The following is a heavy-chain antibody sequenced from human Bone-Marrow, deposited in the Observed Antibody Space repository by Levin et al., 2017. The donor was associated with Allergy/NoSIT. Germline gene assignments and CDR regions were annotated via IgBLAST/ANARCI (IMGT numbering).Heavy chain of an antibody. D-gene: IGHD4-11*01. Sequence: GGSLRLSCVASGFTSSIYVMRWVRQAPGKGLEWVSSITDNGGTFYGESVKGRFTITRDNSKNTLYLQINSLRAEDTAVYYCAKSMTTTIRFGMDVWGTGTTVTVSS. CDR3: AKSMTTTIRFGMDV. CDR1: GFTSSIYV. J-gene: IGHJ6*03. V-gene: IGHV3-23*01. CDR2: ITDNGGT.